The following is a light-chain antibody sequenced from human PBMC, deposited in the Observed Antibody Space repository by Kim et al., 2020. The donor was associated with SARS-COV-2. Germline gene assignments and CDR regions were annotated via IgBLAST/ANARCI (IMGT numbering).Light chain of an antibody. CDR3: ASWDDSLSAWV. CDR2: RTH. V-gene: IGLV1-47*01. Sequence: GQRVSFSCSGSGSNLGSNHVYWYQQFPGTAPKLLIYRTHQRPSGVPDRFSASKSGTSASLAISALRSEDEADYHCASWDDSLSAWVFGGGTQLTVL. J-gene: IGLJ3*02. CDR1: GSNLGSNH.